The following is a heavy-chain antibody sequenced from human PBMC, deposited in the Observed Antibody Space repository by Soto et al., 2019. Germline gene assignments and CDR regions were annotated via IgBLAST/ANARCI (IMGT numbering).Heavy chain of an antibody. CDR2: IKSVSDGGKA. CDR3: TSMRWNFWNTD. D-gene: IGHD3-3*01. Sequence: KSGGSLRLSCGVSGFSVSKAWMGWVRQRPGKGLEWVGRIKSVSDGGKAEYTAPVKDRFTISRDDSKNTLYLQMNSLKAEDTAVYFCTSMRWNFWNTDWGQGTLVTVSS. J-gene: IGHJ4*02. V-gene: IGHV3-15*01. CDR1: GFSVSKAW.